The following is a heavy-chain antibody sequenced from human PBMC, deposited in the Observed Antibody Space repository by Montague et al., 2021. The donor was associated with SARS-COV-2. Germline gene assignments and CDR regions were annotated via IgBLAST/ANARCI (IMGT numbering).Heavy chain of an antibody. J-gene: IGHJ4*02. CDR2: IYASGGT. Sequence: SETLSLTCTVSGDSISSFYWNWIRQPAGKGLEWIGRIYASGGTNYNPSLKSRVTVSVDTSKNQFSLRLNSVTAADTAVYYCGRGVVAATPVVDVWGRGTLVTVSS. CDR3: GRGVVAATPVVDV. CDR1: GDSISSFY. V-gene: IGHV4-4*07. D-gene: IGHD2-15*01.